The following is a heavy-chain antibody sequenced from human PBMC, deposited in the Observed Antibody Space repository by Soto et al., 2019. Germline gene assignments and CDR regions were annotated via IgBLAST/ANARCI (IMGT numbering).Heavy chain of an antibody. J-gene: IGHJ3*01. Sequence: GGSLRVSCEASGFSFTNYGMHWVRQAPGKGVEWVAVVSYDGSKEYYADSVKGRFTISRDNSKTMVYLQMSILRVEDTAVYFCPNLLGYRPRAAAGFHGWGPGTLVTVSS. D-gene: IGHD2-15*01. CDR2: VSYDGSKE. CDR1: GFSFTNYG. V-gene: IGHV3-30*18. CDR3: PNLLGYRPRAAAGFHG.